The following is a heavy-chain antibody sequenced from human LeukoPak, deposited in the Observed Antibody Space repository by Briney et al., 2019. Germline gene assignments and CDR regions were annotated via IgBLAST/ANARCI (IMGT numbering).Heavy chain of an antibody. CDR2: ISYDGSNK. V-gene: IGHV3-30*03. CDR1: GFTFSSYW. J-gene: IGHJ6*02. Sequence: PGGSLRLSCAASGFTFSSYWMSWVRQAPGKGLEWVAVISYDGSNKYYADSVKGRFTISRDNSKNTLYLQMNSLRAEDTAVYYCARARTVVTTIIYYYYYYGMDVWGQGTTVTVSS. D-gene: IGHD4-23*01. CDR3: ARARTVVTTIIYYYYYYGMDV.